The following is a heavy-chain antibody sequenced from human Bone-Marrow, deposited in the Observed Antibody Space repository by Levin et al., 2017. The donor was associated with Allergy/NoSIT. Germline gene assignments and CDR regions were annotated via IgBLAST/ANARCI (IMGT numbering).Heavy chain of an antibody. CDR2: INHSGST. J-gene: IGHJ4*02. CDR3: ARAKGQWLVRYYFDY. V-gene: IGHV4-34*01. CDR1: GGSFSGYY. Sequence: SETLSLTCAVYGGSFSGYYWSWIRQPPGKGLEWIGEINHSGSTNYNPSLKSRVTISVDTSKNQFSLKLSSVTAADTAVYYCARAKGQWLVRYYFDYWGQGTLVTVSS. D-gene: IGHD6-19*01.